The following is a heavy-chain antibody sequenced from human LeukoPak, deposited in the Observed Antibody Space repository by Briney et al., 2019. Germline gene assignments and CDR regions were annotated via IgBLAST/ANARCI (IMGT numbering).Heavy chain of an antibody. CDR3: ARSLSRNDYFDY. V-gene: IGHV4-31*03. CDR1: GGSISDENYY. D-gene: IGHD1-14*01. CDR2: IYYTGNT. Sequence: SETLSLTCKVSGGSISDENYYWTWVRQHPVKGLEWIGYIYYTGNTYYNPSLKSRVTISMDTSKNQFSLKLTSMTAADTAVYYCARSLSRNDYFDYWGQGTLVTAS. J-gene: IGHJ4*02.